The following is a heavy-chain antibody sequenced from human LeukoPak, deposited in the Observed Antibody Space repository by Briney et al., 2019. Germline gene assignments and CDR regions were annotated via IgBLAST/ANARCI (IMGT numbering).Heavy chain of an antibody. Sequence: ASVKLSCKASGYTFTAYSMHWVRQAPGQGPEWMGWINLNSGGRNYAKKCQGRVTMTRDTSITTAYMELSRLRSDDTAVYYCARDLDYYGSGSFFNIWGQGKMVTVSS. CDR1: GYTFTAYS. CDR2: INLNSGGR. V-gene: IGHV1-2*02. CDR3: ARDLDYYGSGSFFNI. J-gene: IGHJ3*02. D-gene: IGHD3-10*01.